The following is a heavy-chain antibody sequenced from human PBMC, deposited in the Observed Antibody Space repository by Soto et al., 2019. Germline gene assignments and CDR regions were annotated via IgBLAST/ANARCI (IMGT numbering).Heavy chain of an antibody. CDR2: MTASGVTM. J-gene: IGHJ4*02. CDR3: ARDGGASTFDFDS. Sequence: GGSLRLSCAASGFTFSGHSLNWIRQAPGKGLEWIAYMTASGVTMYADSVKGRFTISRDNAKNSLYLQMDSLRVEDTAVYYCARDGGASTFDFDSWGQGTLVTVSS. CDR1: GFTFSGHS. V-gene: IGHV3-48*04. D-gene: IGHD3-10*01.